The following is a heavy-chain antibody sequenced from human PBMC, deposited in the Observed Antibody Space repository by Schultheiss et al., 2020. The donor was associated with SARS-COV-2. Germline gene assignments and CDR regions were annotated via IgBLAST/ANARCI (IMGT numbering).Heavy chain of an antibody. CDR3: ARQEDYYYYMDV. CDR2: IYYSGST. J-gene: IGHJ6*03. V-gene: IGHV4-59*08. Sequence: SETLSLTCAVYGGSFSSYYWSWIRQPPGKGLEWIGYIYYSGSTNYNPSLKSRVTISVDTSKNQFSLKLSSVTAADTAVYYCARQEDYYYYMDVWGKGTTVTVSS. CDR1: GGSFSSYY.